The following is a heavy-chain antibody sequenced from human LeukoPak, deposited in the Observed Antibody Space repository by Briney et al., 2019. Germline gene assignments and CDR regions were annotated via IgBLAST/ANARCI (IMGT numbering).Heavy chain of an antibody. D-gene: IGHD1-26*01. V-gene: IGHV4-59*01. CDR1: GGSFSSSY. Sequence: SETLSLTCIVSGGSFSSSYWSWIRQPPGKGLEWIAYIYSNGNTNSNPSLKSRVTIAVDTSQSQFSLKLSSVTAADTAVYYCAKGLVGLTPHAGVFQIWGQGTKVTVSS. J-gene: IGHJ3*02. CDR3: AKGLVGLTPHAGVFQI. CDR2: IYSNGNT.